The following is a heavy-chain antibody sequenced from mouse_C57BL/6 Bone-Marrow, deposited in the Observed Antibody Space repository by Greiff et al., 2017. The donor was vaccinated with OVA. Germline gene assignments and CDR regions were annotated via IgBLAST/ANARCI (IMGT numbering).Heavy chain of an antibody. CDR1: GFNIKDDY. CDR3: TTFYYGNSYWYFDV. V-gene: IGHV14-4*01. D-gene: IGHD2-1*01. Sequence: EVKLMESGAELVRPGASVKLSCTASGFNIKDDYMHWVKQRPEQGLEWIGWIDPENGDTEYASKFQGKATITADTSSNTAYLQLSSLTSEDTAVYYCTTFYYGNSYWYFDVWGTGTTVTVSS. J-gene: IGHJ1*03. CDR2: IDPENGDT.